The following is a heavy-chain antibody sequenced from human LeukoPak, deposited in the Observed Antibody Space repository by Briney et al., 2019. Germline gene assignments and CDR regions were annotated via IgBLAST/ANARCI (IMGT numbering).Heavy chain of an antibody. V-gene: IGHV1-2*02. CDR1: GYTFTGYY. D-gene: IGHD2-15*01. CDR2: FNPNSGGT. CDR3: ARAHSGGSVGWFDP. Sequence: ASVKVSCKASGYTFTGYYMHWVRQAPGQGLEWMGWFNPNSGGTNYAQKFQGRVTMTRDTSISTAYMELSRLRSDDTAVYYCARAHSGGSVGWFDPWGQGTLVTVSS. J-gene: IGHJ5*02.